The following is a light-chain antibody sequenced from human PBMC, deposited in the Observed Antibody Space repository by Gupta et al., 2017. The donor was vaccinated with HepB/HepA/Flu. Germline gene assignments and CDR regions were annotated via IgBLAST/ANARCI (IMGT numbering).Light chain of an antibody. CDR1: QSLLHSNGYNY. CDR3: MQALQTPF. J-gene: IGKJ4*01. Sequence: DIVMTQCPLSLPVTPGEPASISCRSSQSLLHSNGYNYLDWYLQKPGQSPQLLIYLGSTRASGVPDRFSGSGSGTDFTLKISRVEAEDVGVYYGMQALQTPFFGGGTKVEIK. CDR2: LGS. V-gene: IGKV2-28*01.